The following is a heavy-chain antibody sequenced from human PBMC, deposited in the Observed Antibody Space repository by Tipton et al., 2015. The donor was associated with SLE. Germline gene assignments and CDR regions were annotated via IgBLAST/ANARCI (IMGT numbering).Heavy chain of an antibody. D-gene: IGHD2-21*01. J-gene: IGHJ4*02. Sequence: TLSLTCTVSGGSISSSSYYWGWIRQPPGKGLEWIGSIYYSGSTYYNPSLKSRVTISVDTSKNQFSLKLSSVTAADTAVYYCARLFEKRQQIDYWGQGTLATVSS. CDR1: GGSISSSSYY. CDR3: ARLFEKRQQIDY. V-gene: IGHV4-39*01. CDR2: IYYSGST.